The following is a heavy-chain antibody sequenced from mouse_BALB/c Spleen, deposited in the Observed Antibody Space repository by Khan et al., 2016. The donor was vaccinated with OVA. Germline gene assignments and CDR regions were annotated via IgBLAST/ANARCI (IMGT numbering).Heavy chain of an antibody. V-gene: IGHV1S132*01. Sequence: QVQLQQSGAELVRPGTSVKLSCKTSGFIFTSYWIHWVKQRSGQGLEWIARIYPGTDNTYYNEKFKDRATLTADKSSSTAYFQLSSLNSAASAVLFGAGEEDWYYLDDWGQGTTLTVSS. CDR2: IYPGTDNT. CDR3: AGEEDWYYLDD. J-gene: IGHJ2*01. CDR1: GFIFTSYW.